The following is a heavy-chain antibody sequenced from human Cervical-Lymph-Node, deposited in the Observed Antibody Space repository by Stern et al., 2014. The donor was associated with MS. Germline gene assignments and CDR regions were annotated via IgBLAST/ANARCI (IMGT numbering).Heavy chain of an antibody. CDR2: IIPIFGTA. Sequence: VQLVESGAEVKKPGSSGKVSCKASGGTFSSYAISWVRQGPGQGLEWMGGIIPIFGTANYAQKVQGGVTVTADEATSQAYMGVSSLRSEDTAVYYCARVGGYGDYDYWGQGTLVTVSS. D-gene: IGHD4-17*01. V-gene: IGHV1-69*01. CDR3: ARVGGYGDYDY. CDR1: GGTFSSYA. J-gene: IGHJ4*02.